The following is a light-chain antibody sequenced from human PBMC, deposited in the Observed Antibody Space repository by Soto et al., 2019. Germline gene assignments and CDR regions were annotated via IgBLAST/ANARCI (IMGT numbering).Light chain of an antibody. CDR1: QSVNSN. CDR3: QQYNDWPRT. CDR2: DAA. V-gene: IGKV3-15*01. Sequence: IVMQQSPGTLSVSPGERATLSCRASQSVNSNLAWYQQKPGQATRLLIYDAATRATDIPARFSGSGSRTTSTLTISSLQSEDFAVYYCQQYNDWPRTFGQGNKVEIK. J-gene: IGKJ1*01.